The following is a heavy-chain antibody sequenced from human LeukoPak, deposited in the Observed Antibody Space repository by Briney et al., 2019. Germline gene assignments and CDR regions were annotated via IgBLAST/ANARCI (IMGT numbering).Heavy chain of an antibody. D-gene: IGHD3-22*01. V-gene: IGHV3-11*05. CDR2: ISDSSSYT. CDR3: ARVHSGYSFDY. CDR1: GFTFSDYY. J-gene: IGHJ4*02. Sequence: PGGSLRLSCAASGFTFSDYYMSWIRQAPGKGLEWVSYISDSSSYTNYADSVKGRFTISRDNAKNSLYQQMNSLRAEDTAVYYCARVHSGYSFDYWGQGTLVTVSS.